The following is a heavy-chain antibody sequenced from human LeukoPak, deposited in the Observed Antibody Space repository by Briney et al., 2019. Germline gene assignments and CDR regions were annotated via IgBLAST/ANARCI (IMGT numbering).Heavy chain of an antibody. V-gene: IGHV4-30-4*08. CDR3: ARVAGGTRYSYGLVDY. Sequence: SQTLSLTCTVSGGSISSGDYYWSWIRQPPGKGLEWIGQIYYSGSTYYNPSLKSRVTISVDTSKNQFSLKLSSVTAADTAVYYCARVAGGTRYSYGLVDYWGQGTLVTVSS. CDR2: IYYSGST. CDR1: GGSISSGDYY. J-gene: IGHJ4*02. D-gene: IGHD5-18*01.